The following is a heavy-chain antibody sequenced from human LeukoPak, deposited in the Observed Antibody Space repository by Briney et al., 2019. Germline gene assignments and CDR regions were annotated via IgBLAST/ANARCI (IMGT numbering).Heavy chain of an antibody. CDR2: IDSSGSNI. CDR1: GFTFSGYA. D-gene: IGHD3-10*01. Sequence: PGGSLRLSCAASGFTFSGYAMNWVRQAPGKGLEWLSYIDSSGSNIYYADSVKGRFTISRDNAKASLFLQVHSLRAEDTAMYYCARENYYGSGSYDHWGQGTLVTVSS. J-gene: IGHJ4*02. V-gene: IGHV3-48*01. CDR3: ARENYYGSGSYDH.